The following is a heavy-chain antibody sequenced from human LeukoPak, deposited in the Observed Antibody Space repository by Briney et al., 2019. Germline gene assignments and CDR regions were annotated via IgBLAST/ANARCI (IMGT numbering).Heavy chain of an antibody. J-gene: IGHJ5*02. CDR2: IYTSGST. D-gene: IGHD1-1*01. V-gene: IGHV4-4*07. CDR3: ARVDENDPYNWINWFDP. CDR1: GGSISSYY. Sequence: SETLSLTCTVSGGSISSYYWSWIRQPAGKGLEWIGRIYTSGSTNYNPSLKSRVTISVDTSKNQFSLKLSSVTAADTAVYYCARVDENDPYNWINWFDPWGQGTLVTVSS.